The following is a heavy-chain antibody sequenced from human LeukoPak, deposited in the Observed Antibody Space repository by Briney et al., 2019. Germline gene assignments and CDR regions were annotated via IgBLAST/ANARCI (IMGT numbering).Heavy chain of an antibody. CDR1: GFTVSSNY. CDR3: ARDRPSYDSSGYSFDY. CDR2: IYSGGST. V-gene: IGHV3-66*01. Sequence: PGGSLRLSCTVSGFTVSSNYMSWVRQAPGKGLEWVSVIYSGGSTYYADSVKGRFTISRDNSKNTLYLQMNSLRAEDTAVYYCARDRPSYDSSGYSFDYWGQGTLVTVSS. D-gene: IGHD3-22*01. J-gene: IGHJ4*02.